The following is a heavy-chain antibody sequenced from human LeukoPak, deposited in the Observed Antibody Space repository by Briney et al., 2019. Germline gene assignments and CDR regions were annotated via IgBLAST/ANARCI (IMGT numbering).Heavy chain of an antibody. Sequence: GGSLRLSCAASGFTFTNYAMSWVRQAPGKGLEWVSGISGGGGSTYYADSVKGRFTISKDNSKNTLYLQMNSLRAEDTAVYYCAKSGCSSTSCYRLFSGWFDPWGQGTLVTVSS. J-gene: IGHJ5*02. V-gene: IGHV3-23*01. CDR3: AKSGCSSTSCYRLFSGWFDP. D-gene: IGHD2-2*01. CDR2: ISGGGGST. CDR1: GFTFTNYA.